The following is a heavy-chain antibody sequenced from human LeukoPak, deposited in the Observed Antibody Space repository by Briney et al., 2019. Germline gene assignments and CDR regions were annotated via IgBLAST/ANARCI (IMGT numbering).Heavy chain of an antibody. CDR3: AREDPTYYYGSGSYYKGYYFDY. CDR1: GGSFSGYY. CDR2: INHSGST. V-gene: IGHV4-34*01. J-gene: IGHJ4*02. Sequence: PSETLSLTCAVYGGSFSGYYWSWIRQPPGKGLEWIGEINHSGSTNYNPSLKSRVTISVDTSKNQFSLKLSSVTAADTAVYYCAREDPTYYYGSGSYYKGYYFDYWGRGTLVTVSS. D-gene: IGHD3-10*01.